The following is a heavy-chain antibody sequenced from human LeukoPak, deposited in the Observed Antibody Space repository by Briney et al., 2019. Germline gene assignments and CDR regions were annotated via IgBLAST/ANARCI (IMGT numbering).Heavy chain of an antibody. CDR1: GYTFTGYY. D-gene: IGHD5-12*01. V-gene: IGHV1-2*02. CDR3: AREGDGYNYGWFDP. CDR2: INPNSGGT. Sequence: ASVKVSCKASGYTFTGYYMHWVRQAPGQGLEWKGWINPNSGGTNYAQKFQGRVTMTRDTSISTAYMELNRLRSDDTAVYYCAREGDGYNYGWFDPWGQGTLVTVSS. J-gene: IGHJ5*02.